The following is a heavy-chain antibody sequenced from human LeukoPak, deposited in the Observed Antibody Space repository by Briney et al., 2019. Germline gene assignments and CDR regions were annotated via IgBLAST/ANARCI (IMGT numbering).Heavy chain of an antibody. D-gene: IGHD2/OR15-2a*01. CDR2: IISSGKNI. Sequence: PGGSLRLFCAASGFTFHIFEKNGVPQAPGKGGEGFSYIISSGKNIYFADSVKGRFTISRDNAKNSLFLQMNSLRAEDTAVYYCARVTYAVPDYWGQGTLVTVSS. CDR1: GFTFHIFE. CDR3: ARVTYAVPDY. J-gene: IGHJ4*02. V-gene: IGHV3-48*03.